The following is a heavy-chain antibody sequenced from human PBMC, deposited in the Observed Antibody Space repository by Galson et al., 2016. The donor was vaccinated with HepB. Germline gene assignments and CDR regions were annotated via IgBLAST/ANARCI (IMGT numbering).Heavy chain of an antibody. J-gene: IGHJ4*01. D-gene: IGHD2-8*01. CDR2: VGGGGTA. V-gene: IGHV3-23*01. CDR3: AKARGAKYAAYYFDF. Sequence: WVRQAPGKGLEWVSAVGGGGTAYYADSVKGRFTVSRDNSKNTLDLHMYRLRVEDTAVYYCAKARGAKYAAYYFDFWGDGTLVTVSS.